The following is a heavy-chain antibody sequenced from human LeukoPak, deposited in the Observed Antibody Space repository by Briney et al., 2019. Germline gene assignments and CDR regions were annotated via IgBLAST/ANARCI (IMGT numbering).Heavy chain of an antibody. CDR2: MNPNSGNT. CDR3: ARVSRGIAAAGMTYYFGY. J-gene: IGHJ4*02. CDR1: GYTFTSYD. D-gene: IGHD6-13*01. Sequence: GASVKVSCKASGYTFTSYDINWVRQATGQGLEWMGWMNPNSGNTGYAQKFQGRVTMTRNTSISTAYMELSSLRSEDTAVYYCARVSRGIAAAGMTYYFGYWGQGTLVTVSS. V-gene: IGHV1-8*01.